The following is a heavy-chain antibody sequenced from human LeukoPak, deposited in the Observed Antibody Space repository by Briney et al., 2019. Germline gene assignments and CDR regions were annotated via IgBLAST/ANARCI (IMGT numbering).Heavy chain of an antibody. Sequence: GASVKVSCKASGGTFSSYAISWVRQAPGQGLEWMGGIIPIFGTANYAQKFQGRVTITADESTSTAYMELSSLRSEDTAVYYCASGRDSSGYYYFSSAIDYWGQGTLVTVSS. V-gene: IGHV1-69*13. CDR3: ASGRDSSGYYYFSSAIDY. CDR1: GGTFSSYA. J-gene: IGHJ4*02. D-gene: IGHD3-22*01. CDR2: IIPIFGTA.